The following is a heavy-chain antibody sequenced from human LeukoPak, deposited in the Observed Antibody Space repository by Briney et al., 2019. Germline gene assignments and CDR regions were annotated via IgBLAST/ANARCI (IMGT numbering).Heavy chain of an antibody. CDR3: ARDARGHGGKAGAFDI. J-gene: IGHJ3*02. V-gene: IGHV3-21*01. CDR2: ISSSSSYI. D-gene: IGHD1-14*01. Sequence: GSLRLSCAASGFTFSSYSMNWVRQAPGKGLEWVSSISSSSSYIYYADSVKGRFTISRDNAKNSLYLQMNSLRAEDTAVYYCARDARGHGGKAGAFDIWGQGTMVTVSS. CDR1: GFTFSSYS.